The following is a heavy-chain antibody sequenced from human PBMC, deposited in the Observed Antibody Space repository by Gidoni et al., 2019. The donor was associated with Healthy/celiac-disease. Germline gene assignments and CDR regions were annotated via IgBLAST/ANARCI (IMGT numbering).Heavy chain of an antibody. CDR1: GFTFADYG. CDR2: INWNGGST. D-gene: IGHD4-17*01. V-gene: IGHV3-20*01. J-gene: IGHJ2*01. Sequence: EVQLVESGGGVVRPGGSLRLSCAASGFTFADYGMSWVRQAPGKGLEWVSGINWNGGSTGYADSVKGRFTISRDNAKNSLYLQMNSLRAEDTALYHCARRGNDYGDLYWYFDLWGRGTLVTVSS. CDR3: ARRGNDYGDLYWYFDL.